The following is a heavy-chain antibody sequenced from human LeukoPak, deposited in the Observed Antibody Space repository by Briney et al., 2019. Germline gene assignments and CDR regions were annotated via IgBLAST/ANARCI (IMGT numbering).Heavy chain of an antibody. CDR1: GFTFSSYA. J-gene: IGHJ4*02. CDR3: ARGGEQLAAFDY. D-gene: IGHD6-6*01. Sequence: GGSLRLSCAASGFTFSSYAMHWVRQAPGKGLEWVAVISYDGSNKYYADSVKGRFTISRDNSKNTLYLQMNSLRAEDTAVYYCARGGEQLAAFDYWGQGTLVTVSS. V-gene: IGHV3-30*14. CDR2: ISYDGSNK.